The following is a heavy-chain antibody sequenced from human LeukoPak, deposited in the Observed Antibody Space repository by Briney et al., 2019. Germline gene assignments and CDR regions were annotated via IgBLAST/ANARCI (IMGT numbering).Heavy chain of an antibody. D-gene: IGHD3-3*01. CDR2: ISWDGGST. Sequence: GGSLRLSCAASGFTFDDYTMHWVRQAPGKGLEWVSLISWDGGSTYYADSVKGRFTISRDNSKNTLALQMNSLRAEDTAVYYCAKDHYDFWSGYSITYYFDYWGQGTLVTVSS. CDR3: AKDHYDFWSGYSITYYFDY. J-gene: IGHJ4*02. V-gene: IGHV3-43*01. CDR1: GFTFDDYT.